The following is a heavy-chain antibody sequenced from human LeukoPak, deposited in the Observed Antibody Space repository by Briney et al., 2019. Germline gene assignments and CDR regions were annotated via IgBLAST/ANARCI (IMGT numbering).Heavy chain of an antibody. V-gene: IGHV3-23*01. J-gene: IGHJ4*02. Sequence: PGGSLRLSCAASGFTFSNYAMSWVRQAPGKGLEWVSAISGSGANTHYADSVKGRFTISRDNSKNTVYLQMNSLRAEDTAVYYCAKDRRGGGLIFGVVIGFDYWGQGIPVTVST. D-gene: IGHD3-3*01. CDR1: GFTFSNYA. CDR2: ISGSGANT. CDR3: AKDRRGGGLIFGVVIGFDY.